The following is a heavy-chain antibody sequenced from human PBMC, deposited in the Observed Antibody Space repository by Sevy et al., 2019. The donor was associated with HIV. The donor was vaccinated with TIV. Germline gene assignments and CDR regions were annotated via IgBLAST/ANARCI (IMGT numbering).Heavy chain of an antibody. Sequence: GGSLRLSCTASGFTFSSYGMHWVRQAPGKGLEWVAVVWDDGSNKYYVDSVKDRFTISRDNSKNILYLQMNSLRAEDTAVYYCARFGWPYTLFFDYWGQGTLVTVSS. V-gene: IGHV3-33*01. CDR2: VWDDGSNK. CDR3: ARFGWPYTLFFDY. J-gene: IGHJ4*02. CDR1: GFTFSSYG. D-gene: IGHD3-10*01.